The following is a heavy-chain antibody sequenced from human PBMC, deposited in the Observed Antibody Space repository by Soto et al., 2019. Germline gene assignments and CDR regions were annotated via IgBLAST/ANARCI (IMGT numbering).Heavy chain of an antibody. CDR1: GFTFSSYA. D-gene: IGHD1-7*01. CDR3: AKDMDWNYACWDY. CDR2: ISGSGGST. Sequence: EVQLLESGGGLVQPGGSLRLSCAASGFTFSSYAMSWVRQAPGKGLEWVSAISGSGGSTYYADSVKGRFTISRDNTKNTLYLQMNSLRAEDTAVYYCAKDMDWNYACWDYWGQGTLVTVSS. J-gene: IGHJ4*02. V-gene: IGHV3-23*01.